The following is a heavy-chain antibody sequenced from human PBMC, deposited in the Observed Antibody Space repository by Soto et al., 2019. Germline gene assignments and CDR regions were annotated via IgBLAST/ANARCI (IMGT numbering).Heavy chain of an antibody. V-gene: IGHV5-51*01. D-gene: IGHD3-22*01. CDR1: GYSFTSYW. Sequence: GESLKISCKSSGYSFTSYWIGWVRQMPGKGLEWMGIIYPGDSDTRYSPSFQGQVTMSADKSISTAYLQWSSLKASDTAIYYCARRYYDSSGYHYFDYWGQGTLVTVSS. CDR3: ARRYYDSSGYHYFDY. CDR2: IYPGDSDT. J-gene: IGHJ4*02.